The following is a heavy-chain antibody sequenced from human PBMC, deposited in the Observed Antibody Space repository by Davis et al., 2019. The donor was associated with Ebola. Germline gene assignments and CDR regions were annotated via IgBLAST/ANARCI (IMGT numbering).Heavy chain of an antibody. Sequence: KVSCKASGYSFKNYAISWVRQMPGKGLEWMGIIYPGDSDTRYSPSFLGQVIFSADKSISTAYLQWSSLKASDTATYYCARAPYYYDVSGFYVDYWGQGTLVTVSS. V-gene: IGHV5-51*01. CDR3: ARAPYYYDVSGFYVDY. D-gene: IGHD3-22*01. CDR1: GYSFKNYA. J-gene: IGHJ4*02. CDR2: IYPGDSDT.